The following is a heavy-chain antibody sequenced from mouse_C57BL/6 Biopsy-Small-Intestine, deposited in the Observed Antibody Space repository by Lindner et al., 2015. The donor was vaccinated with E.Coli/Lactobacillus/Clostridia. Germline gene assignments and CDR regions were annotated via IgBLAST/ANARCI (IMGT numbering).Heavy chain of an antibody. CDR1: GYAFSSYW. D-gene: IGHD1-1*01. J-gene: IGHJ1*03. V-gene: IGHV1-80*01. Sequence: VQLQESGAELVKPGASVKISCKAPGYAFSSYWMNWVKQRPGKGLEWIGQIYPGDGDTNYNGKFKGKATLTADKSSSTAYMQLSSLTSEDSAVYFCARDYYGSSYGHFDVWGTGTTVTVSS. CDR3: ARDYYGSSYGHFDV. CDR2: IYPGDGDT.